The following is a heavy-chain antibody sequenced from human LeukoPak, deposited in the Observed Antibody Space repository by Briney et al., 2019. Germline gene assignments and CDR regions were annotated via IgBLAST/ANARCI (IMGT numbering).Heavy chain of an antibody. CDR3: ARDPVGPYGDYGVYFDY. J-gene: IGHJ4*02. CDR2: ISYDGSNK. D-gene: IGHD4-17*01. Sequence: GGSLRLSCAASGFTFSSYAMHWVRQAPGKGLEWMAVISYDGSNKYYADSVKGRFTISRDNSKNTLYLQMNSLRAEGTAVYYCARDPVGPYGDYGVYFDYWGQGTLVTVSS. CDR1: GFTFSSYA. V-gene: IGHV3-30-3*01.